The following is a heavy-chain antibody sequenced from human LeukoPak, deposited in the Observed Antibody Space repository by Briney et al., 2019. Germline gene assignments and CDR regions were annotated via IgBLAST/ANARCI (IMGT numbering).Heavy chain of an antibody. CDR2: ISYDGSNK. Sequence: QPGGSLRLSCAASGFTFSSYAMHWVRQAPGKGLEWVAVISYDGSNKYYADSVKGRFTISRDNSKNTLYLQMNSLRAEDTAVYYCARGGLRYRLTYFDYWGQGTLVTVSS. V-gene: IGHV3-30-3*01. CDR1: GFTFSSYA. CDR3: ARGGLRYRLTYFDY. J-gene: IGHJ4*02. D-gene: IGHD5/OR15-5a*01.